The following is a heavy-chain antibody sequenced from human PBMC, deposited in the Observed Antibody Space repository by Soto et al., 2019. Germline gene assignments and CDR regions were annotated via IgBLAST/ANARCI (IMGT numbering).Heavy chain of an antibody. CDR2: IYHSGST. CDR1: GGSISSSNW. D-gene: IGHD3-3*01. V-gene: IGHV4-4*02. CDR3: ARLRYDFWSGYYSYIFDY. J-gene: IGHJ4*02. Sequence: PSETLSLTCAVSGGSISSSNWWSWVRRPPGKGLEWIGEIYHSGSTNYNPSLKSRVTISVDKSKNQFSLKLSSVTAADTAVYYCARLRYDFWSGYYSYIFDYWGQGTLVTVSS.